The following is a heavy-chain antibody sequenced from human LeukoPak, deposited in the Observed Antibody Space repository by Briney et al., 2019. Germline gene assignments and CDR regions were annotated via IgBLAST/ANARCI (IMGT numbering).Heavy chain of an antibody. CDR3: GRDRYPYYFDY. CDR1: GFTFSRYG. J-gene: IGHJ4*02. CDR2: IESDGRNG. V-gene: IGHV3-30*19. D-gene: IGHD1-26*01. Sequence: GGSLRLSCAASGFTFSRYGMHWVRQAPGKGLEWVSFIESDGRNGYYAESVKGRFSISRDDSKYTLYLQMNSLRPEDTAVYYCGRDRYPYYFDYWGQGTLVTVSS.